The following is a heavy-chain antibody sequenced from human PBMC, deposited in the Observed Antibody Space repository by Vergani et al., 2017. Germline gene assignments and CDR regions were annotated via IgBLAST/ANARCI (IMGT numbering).Heavy chain of an antibody. J-gene: IGHJ4*02. D-gene: IGHD1-26*01. Sequence: EVQLLESGGSLKQPGGSVRLSCAASGFTFSTYAMHWVRQAPGKGLEWVSALTGGGGSTYYADSFKGRFIISRDKSRDTLYLQMNSLRPEDTATYYCVKDAGSYENFFDSWGKGTLVTVSS. CDR2: LTGGGGST. CDR1: GFTFSTYA. CDR3: VKDAGSYENFFDS. V-gene: IGHV3-23*01.